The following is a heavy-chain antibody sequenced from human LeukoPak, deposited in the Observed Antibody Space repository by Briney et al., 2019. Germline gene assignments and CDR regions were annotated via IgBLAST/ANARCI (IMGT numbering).Heavy chain of an antibody. D-gene: IGHD6-13*01. J-gene: IGHJ3*02. CDR1: GYTFTSYY. CDR2: INPSGGST. V-gene: IGHV1-46*01. Sequence: ASVKVSCKASGYTFTSYYMHWVRQAPGQGLEWMGIINPSGGSTSYAQKFQGRVTMTRDTSTSTVYMELSSLRSEDTAVYYCAREVAAAGYSAADAFDIWGQGTMVTVSS. CDR3: AREVAAAGYSAADAFDI.